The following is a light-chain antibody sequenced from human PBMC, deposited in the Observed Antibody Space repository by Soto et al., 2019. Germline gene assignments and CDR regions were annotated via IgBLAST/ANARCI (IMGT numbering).Light chain of an antibody. CDR1: QSVSSSF. CDR2: GAS. Sequence: EILLTQSPGTLSLSPGEGATLSCRASQSVSSSFLAWYQQKPGQAPRLLIYGASSRATGIPDRFSGSGSGTDLTLTISRLEPEDFAVYYCQQYGSSPRTFGQGTKVEI. V-gene: IGKV3-20*01. J-gene: IGKJ1*01. CDR3: QQYGSSPRT.